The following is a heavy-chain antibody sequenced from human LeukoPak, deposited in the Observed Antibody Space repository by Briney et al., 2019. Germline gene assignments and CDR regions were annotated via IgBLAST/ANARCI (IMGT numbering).Heavy chain of an antibody. CDR2: IYSGGST. D-gene: IGHD3-10*01. CDR1: GFTVSSNY. V-gene: IGHV3-53*01. Sequence: PGGSLRLSCAASGFTVSSNYMSWVRQAPGKGLEWVSVIYSGGSTYYADSVKGRFTISRDNSKNTLYLQMNSLRAEDTAVYYCARLYGSGSYYDFHYFDYWGQGTLVTVSS. CDR3: ARLYGSGSYYDFHYFDY. J-gene: IGHJ4*02.